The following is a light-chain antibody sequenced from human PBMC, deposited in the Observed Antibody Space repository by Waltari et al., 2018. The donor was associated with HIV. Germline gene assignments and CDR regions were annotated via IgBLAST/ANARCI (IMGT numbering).Light chain of an antibody. CDR1: NSNLGNHY. J-gene: IGLJ3*02. V-gene: IGLV1-51*01. CDR2: DDN. Sequence: QSVLTQPPSVSAAPGQRVTIPCSGSNSNLGNHYDTWYQQFPGTALKLLLFDDNKRPSGIPDRFFGSRSDKSATLVISGLQTGDEATYYCGGWDASLGVLFGGGTELTVL. CDR3: GGWDASLGVL.